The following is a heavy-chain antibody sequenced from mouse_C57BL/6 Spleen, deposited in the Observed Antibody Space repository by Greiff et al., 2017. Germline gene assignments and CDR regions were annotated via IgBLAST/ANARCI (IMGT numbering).Heavy chain of an antibody. CDR3: ARSVVATPYWYFDV. CDR2: INPNNGGT. D-gene: IGHD1-1*01. V-gene: IGHV1-26*01. J-gene: IGHJ1*03. CDR1: GYTFTDYY. Sequence: EVQLQQSGPELVKPGASVKISCKASGYTFTDYYMNWVKQSHGKSLEWIGDINPNNGGTSYNQKFKGKATLTVDKSSSTAYMELRSLTSEDSAVYYCARSVVATPYWYFDVWGTGTTVTVSS.